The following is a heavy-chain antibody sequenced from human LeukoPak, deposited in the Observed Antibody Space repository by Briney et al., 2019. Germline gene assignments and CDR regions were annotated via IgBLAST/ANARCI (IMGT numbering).Heavy chain of an antibody. Sequence: SETLSLTCTLSGGSISGYYWICIRQSAGKGLEWIGQIYSSGSTTYNPPLMSRVTMSVDSSKNQFSLTLTSLTSADTAVYYCTMRDHSAAWSFDLWGRGTQVTVSS. CDR1: GGSISGYY. CDR2: IYSSGST. J-gene: IGHJ2*01. V-gene: IGHV4-4*07. D-gene: IGHD1-1*01. CDR3: TMRDHSAAWSFDL.